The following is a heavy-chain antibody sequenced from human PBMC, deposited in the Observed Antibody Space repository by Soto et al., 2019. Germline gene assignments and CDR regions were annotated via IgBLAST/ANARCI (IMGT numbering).Heavy chain of an antibody. CDR1: GYTFSSHD. V-gene: IGHV1-8*01. Sequence: GASVKVPCKASGYTFSSHDINWVRQATGQGLEWMGWMNPHSGNTGYAQKFQGRVTMTRNTSISTAYMELSSMRSEDKAVYYCARSRLGYFDYWGQGSLVTVSS. D-gene: IGHD3-9*01. J-gene: IGHJ4*02. CDR3: ARSRLGYFDY. CDR2: MNPHSGNT.